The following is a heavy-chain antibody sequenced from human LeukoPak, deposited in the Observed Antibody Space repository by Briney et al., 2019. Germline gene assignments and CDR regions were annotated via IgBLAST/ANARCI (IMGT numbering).Heavy chain of an antibody. V-gene: IGHV3-30-3*01. CDR1: GFTFSRYA. Sequence: GGSLRLSCAASGFTFSRYAMYWVRQAPGKGLEWVTLISFDGSNKYYADSVKGRFTISRDNSKNTLYLQMNSLRAEDTAVYFCARLSSWVFEIWGQGTMVTVSS. D-gene: IGHD3-16*01. J-gene: IGHJ3*02. CDR2: ISFDGSNK. CDR3: ARLSSWVFEI.